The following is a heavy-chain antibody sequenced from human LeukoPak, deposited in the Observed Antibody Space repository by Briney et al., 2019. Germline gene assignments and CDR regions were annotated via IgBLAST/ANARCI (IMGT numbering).Heavy chain of an antibody. CDR3: AREGGIAAAYY. J-gene: IGHJ4*02. CDR2: IIPILGIA. Sequence: SVKVSCKASGGTFSSYAMSWVRQAPAQGLEWMGRIIPILGIANYAQKFQGRVTITADKSTSTAYMELSSLRSEDTAVYYCAREGGIAAAYYWGQGTLVTVSS. D-gene: IGHD6-13*01. CDR1: GGTFSSYA. V-gene: IGHV1-69*04.